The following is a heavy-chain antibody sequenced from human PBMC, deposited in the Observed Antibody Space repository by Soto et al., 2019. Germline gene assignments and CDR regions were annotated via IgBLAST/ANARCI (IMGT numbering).Heavy chain of an antibody. CDR1: GGSFSGYY. J-gene: IGHJ4*02. CDR3: ARLVVPAAKHFDY. CDR2: INHSGST. Sequence: SETLSLTCAVYGGSFSGYYWSWIRQPPGKGLEWIGEINHSGSTNYNPSLKSRVTISVDTSKNQFSLKLSSVTAADTAVYYCARLVVPAAKHFDYWGQGTLVTVSS. V-gene: IGHV4-34*01. D-gene: IGHD2-2*01.